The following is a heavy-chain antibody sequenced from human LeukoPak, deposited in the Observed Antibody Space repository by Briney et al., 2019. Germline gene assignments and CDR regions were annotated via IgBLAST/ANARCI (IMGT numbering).Heavy chain of an antibody. Sequence: GGSLRLSCAASGFTFSSYAMHWVRQAPGKGLEWVAVISYDGSNKYYADSVKGRFTISRDNSKNTLYLQMNSLRAEDTAVYYGARDTTYYYDSSGPGDGAFDIWGQGTMVTVSS. J-gene: IGHJ3*02. CDR3: ARDTTYYYDSSGPGDGAFDI. D-gene: IGHD3-22*01. CDR2: ISYDGSNK. CDR1: GFTFSSYA. V-gene: IGHV3-30-3*01.